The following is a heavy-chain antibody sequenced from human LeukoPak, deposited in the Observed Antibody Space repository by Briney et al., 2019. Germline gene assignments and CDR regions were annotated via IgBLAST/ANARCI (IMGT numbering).Heavy chain of an antibody. CDR3: TRGLGVRGVINFDY. J-gene: IGHJ4*02. V-gene: IGHV3-21*01. D-gene: IGHD3-10*01. CDR2: ISSSSSYI. CDR1: GFTFSSYS. Sequence: PGGSLRLSCAASGFTFSSYSMNWVRQAPGEGLEWVSSISSSSSYIYYADSVKGRFTISRDNAKNSLYLQMNSLRAEDTAVYYCTRGLGVRGVINFDYWGQGTLVTVSS.